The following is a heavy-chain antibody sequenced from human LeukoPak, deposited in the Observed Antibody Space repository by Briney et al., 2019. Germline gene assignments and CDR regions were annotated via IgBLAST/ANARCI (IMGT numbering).Heavy chain of an antibody. CDR2: MSASSGNT. CDR3: VRTPPKGDIDY. J-gene: IGHJ4*02. D-gene: IGHD2-21*02. CDR1: GYTFTSYE. Sequence: ASVNVSCKASGYTFTSYEINWVRQATGQGLEWLGWMSASSGNTGYAQKFQGRVSMTRATSISTAYLELSSLTFEDTAVYYYVRTPPKGDIDYWGQGTLVTVSS. V-gene: IGHV1-8*01.